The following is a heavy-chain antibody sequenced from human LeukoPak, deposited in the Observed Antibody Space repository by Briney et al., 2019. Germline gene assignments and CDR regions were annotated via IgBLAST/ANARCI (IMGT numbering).Heavy chain of an antibody. V-gene: IGHV1-69*05. CDR2: IIPIFGTA. Sequence: GASVKVSCTASGGTFSSYAISWVRQAPGQGLEWMGGIIPIFGTANYARKFQGRVTMTRDMSTNTVYMDLSSLRSDDTAVYYCARDPYSGWQLDEFHYYGMDVWGQGTTVIVSS. CDR1: GGTFSSYA. CDR3: ARDPYSGWQLDEFHYYGMDV. J-gene: IGHJ6*02. D-gene: IGHD6-6*01.